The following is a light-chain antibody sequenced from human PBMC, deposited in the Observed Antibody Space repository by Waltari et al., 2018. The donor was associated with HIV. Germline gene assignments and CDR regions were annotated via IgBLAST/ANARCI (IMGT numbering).Light chain of an antibody. CDR2: AAS. V-gene: IGKV3-11*01. Sequence: EIVLTQSPATLSLSPGERANLSCRASQSVRSYLAWYQQKPGQAPRLLIYAASKRATGIPARFSGSGSGTDFTLTISSLEPEDFAVYYCQQRTNWPPSITFGQGTRLEIK. CDR1: QSVRSY. J-gene: IGKJ5*01. CDR3: QQRTNWPPSIT.